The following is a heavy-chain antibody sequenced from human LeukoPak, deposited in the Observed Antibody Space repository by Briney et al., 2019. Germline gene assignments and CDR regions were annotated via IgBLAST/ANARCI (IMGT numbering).Heavy chain of an antibody. CDR1: EYTFTSYA. CDR3: ANHGSGSYYAPKEGMDV. CDR2: INTNTGNP. Sequence: ASVKVSCKASEYTFTSYAMNWVRQAPGQGLEWMGWINTNTGNPTYAQGFTGRFVFSLDTSVSTAYLQISSLKAEDTAVYYCANHGSGSYYAPKEGMDVWGQGTTVTVSS. J-gene: IGHJ6*02. D-gene: IGHD3-10*01. V-gene: IGHV7-4-1*02.